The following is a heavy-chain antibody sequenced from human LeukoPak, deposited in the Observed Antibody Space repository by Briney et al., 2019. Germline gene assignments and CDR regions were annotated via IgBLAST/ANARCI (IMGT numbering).Heavy chain of an antibody. CDR3: ARDKGYGDYAVAPDY. D-gene: IGHD4-17*01. J-gene: IGHJ4*02. CDR1: GGSISSGDYY. CDR2: IYYSGST. Sequence: TLSLTCTVSGGSISSGDYYWSWIRQPPGKGLEWIGYIYYSGSTYYNPSLKSRVTISVDTSKNQFSLKLSSVTAADTAVYYCARDKGYGDYAVAPDYWGQGTLVTVSS. V-gene: IGHV4-30-4*08.